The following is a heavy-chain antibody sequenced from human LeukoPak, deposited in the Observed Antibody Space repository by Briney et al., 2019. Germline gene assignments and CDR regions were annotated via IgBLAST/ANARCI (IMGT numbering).Heavy chain of an antibody. CDR2: IYSGGST. CDR1: GFTVSSNY. V-gene: IGHV3-53*01. D-gene: IGHD3-10*01. J-gene: IGHJ4*02. CDR3: ARGLEVRGVLFDY. Sequence: PGGSLRLSCAASGFTVSSNYMSWVRQAPGKGLEWVSVIYSGGSTYYADSVKGRFTISRDNSKNTLYLQMNSLRAEDTAVYYCARGLEVRGVLFDYWGQGTLVTVSP.